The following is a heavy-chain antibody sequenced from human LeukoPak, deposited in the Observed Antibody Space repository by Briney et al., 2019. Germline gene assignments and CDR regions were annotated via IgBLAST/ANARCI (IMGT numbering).Heavy chain of an antibody. CDR1: GGSISSYY. CDR2: IYYSGGT. J-gene: IGHJ5*02. D-gene: IGHD1-26*01. V-gene: IGHV4-59*01. Sequence: SETLSLTCTVSGGSISSYYWSWIRQPPGKGLEWIGYIYYSGGTNYNPSLKSRVTISVDTSKNQFSLKLSSVTAADTAVYYCAREGGSYHPTYNWFDPWGQGTLVTVSS. CDR3: AREGGSYHPTYNWFDP.